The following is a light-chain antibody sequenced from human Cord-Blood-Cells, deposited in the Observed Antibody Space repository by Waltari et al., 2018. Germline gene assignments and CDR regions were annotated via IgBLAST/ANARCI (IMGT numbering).Light chain of an antibody. CDR3: QVWDSSSDHWV. Sequence: SYVLTQPPSVSVAPGKTARITCGGNNIGSKSVHWYQQKPGQAPVLVIDYDSDRPSGIPELFSGSNSGNTATLTVSRVEAGDEADYYCQVWDSSSDHWVFGGGTKLTVL. V-gene: IGLV3-21*04. CDR2: YDS. J-gene: IGLJ3*02. CDR1: NIGSKS.